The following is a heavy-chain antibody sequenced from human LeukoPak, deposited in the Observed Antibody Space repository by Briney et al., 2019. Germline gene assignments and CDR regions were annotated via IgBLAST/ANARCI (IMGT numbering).Heavy chain of an antibody. J-gene: IGHJ6*02. CDR2: ISYDGSNK. V-gene: IGHV3-30-3*01. CDR3: ARDQVVYAHYYYYGMDV. D-gene: IGHD2-8*02. CDR1: GFTFSSYA. Sequence: GGSLRLSCAASGFTFSSYAMHWVRQAPGKGLEWVAVISYDGSNKYYADSVKGRFTISRDNSKNTLYLQMNSLRAEDTAVYYCARDQVVYAHYYYYGMDVWGQGTTVTVSS.